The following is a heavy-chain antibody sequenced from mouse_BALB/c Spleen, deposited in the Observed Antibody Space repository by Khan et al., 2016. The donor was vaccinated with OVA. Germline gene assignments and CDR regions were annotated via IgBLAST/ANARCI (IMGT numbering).Heavy chain of an antibody. V-gene: IGHV14-3*02. CDR2: IDPANDNS. CDR1: GFNIKDTH. D-gene: IGHD4-1*01. Sequence: VQLQQSGAELVKPGASVKLSCTASGFNIKDTHMHWVKQRPEQGLEWIGRIDPANDNSKYDPRFQGKATIPADTSYNTAYLHLSSLTSEDTAVYYCAPAGTGDYFDYWGQGTTLTVSS. CDR3: APAGTGDYFDY. J-gene: IGHJ2*01.